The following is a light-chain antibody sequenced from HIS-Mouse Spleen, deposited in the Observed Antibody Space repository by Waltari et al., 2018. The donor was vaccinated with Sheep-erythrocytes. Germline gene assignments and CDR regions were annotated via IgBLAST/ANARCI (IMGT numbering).Light chain of an antibody. V-gene: IGLV2-11*01. Sequence: QSALTQPRSVSGSPGQSVTISCTGTSSYVGGYNYVSWYQQHPGKAPKLMIYDVSKRPPGVPVRFSGSKSGNTASLTISGLQAEDEADYYCCSYAGSYNHVFATGTKVTVL. J-gene: IGLJ1*01. CDR2: DVS. CDR3: CSYAGSYNHV. CDR1: SSYVGGYNY.